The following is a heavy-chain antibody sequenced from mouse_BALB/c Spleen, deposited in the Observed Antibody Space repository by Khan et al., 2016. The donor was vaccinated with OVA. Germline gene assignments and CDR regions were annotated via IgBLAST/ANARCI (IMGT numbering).Heavy chain of an antibody. Sequence: VQLKQSGTVLARPGASVKMSCKASGYTLTSYWMHWVKQRPGQGLEWIGAIYPGNSDTNYNQKFKGKAKLTAVTSTSTAYLELNSLTNEDSAVYYCTRKGFGNYESGDYWGQGTTLTVSS. CDR2: IYPGNSDT. V-gene: IGHV1-5*01. CDR1: GYTLTSYW. J-gene: IGHJ2*01. CDR3: TRKGFGNYESGDY. D-gene: IGHD2-1*01.